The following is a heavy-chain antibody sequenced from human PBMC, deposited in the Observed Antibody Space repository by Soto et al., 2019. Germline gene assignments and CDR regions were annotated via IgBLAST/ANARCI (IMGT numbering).Heavy chain of an antibody. V-gene: IGHV3-21*01. Sequence: SVGSLRLSCAASGLTINIYSMNWVRQAPGKGLEWVSSISSSSAYIYYSDSVKGRFTVSRDNAKRSLYLEMNSLRAEDTAVYYCASGGDYFDYWGPGTLVTVSS. J-gene: IGHJ4*02. CDR2: ISSSSAYI. CDR1: GLTINIYS. CDR3: ASGGDYFDY.